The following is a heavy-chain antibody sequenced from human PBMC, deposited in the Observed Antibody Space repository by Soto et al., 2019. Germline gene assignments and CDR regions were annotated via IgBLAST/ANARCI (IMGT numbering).Heavy chain of an antibody. J-gene: IGHJ4*02. CDR3: TGEVASGY. CDR1: GFTVSTYG. V-gene: IGHV3-30*03. Sequence: QVQLVESGGGVVQPGRYLRLSCAVSGFTVSTYGMHWVRQAPGKGLEWVAVISRDGGTKYYADSVKGRFTISRDNCRNTLFLQMNSLRSDDMAVYYCTGEVASGYWGQGTLVTVSS. D-gene: IGHD4-17*01. CDR2: ISRDGGTK.